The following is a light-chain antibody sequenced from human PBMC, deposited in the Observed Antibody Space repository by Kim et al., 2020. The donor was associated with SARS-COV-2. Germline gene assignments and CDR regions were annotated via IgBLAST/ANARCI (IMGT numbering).Light chain of an antibody. V-gene: IGKV3-20*01. Sequence: EIVLTQSPGSLSLSPGERATLSCRASQSISDNYLAWYQQKPGQAPRLLIFGASSRATGIPDRFSGSGSGTDFTLTISRLGPEDFALYYCQQYGNSPTFGQGTKVDIK. CDR1: QSISDNY. CDR3: QQYGNSPT. J-gene: IGKJ2*01. CDR2: GAS.